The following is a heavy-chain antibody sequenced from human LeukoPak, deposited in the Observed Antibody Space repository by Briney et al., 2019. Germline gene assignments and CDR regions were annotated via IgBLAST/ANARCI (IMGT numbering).Heavy chain of an antibody. Sequence: PGGSLRLSCAASGFTFSSYGMSWVRQAPGKGLEWVAFIRHDGSNKYYADSVKGRFTISRDNSKNTLYLQMSSLRAEDTAVYYCAKELKGCSSTSCHPHVYYYYYYMDVWGKGTTVTISS. J-gene: IGHJ6*03. V-gene: IGHV3-30*02. CDR2: IRHDGSNK. CDR1: GFTFSSYG. CDR3: AKELKGCSSTSCHPHVYYYYYYMDV. D-gene: IGHD2-2*01.